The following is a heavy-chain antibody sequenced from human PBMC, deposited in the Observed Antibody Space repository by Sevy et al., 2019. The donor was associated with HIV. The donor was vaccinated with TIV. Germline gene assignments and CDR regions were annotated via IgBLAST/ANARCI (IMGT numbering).Heavy chain of an antibody. J-gene: IGHJ4*02. CDR3: AGDRPRSERDY. Sequence: GGSLRLSCAASGFTFSSYEMNWVRQAPGKGLEWVSYISSSGSTIYYADSVKGRFTISRDNAKNSLYLQMNSLRAEDTAVYYWAGDRPRSERDYWGQGTLVTVSS. CDR2: ISSSGSTI. CDR1: GFTFSSYE. V-gene: IGHV3-48*03.